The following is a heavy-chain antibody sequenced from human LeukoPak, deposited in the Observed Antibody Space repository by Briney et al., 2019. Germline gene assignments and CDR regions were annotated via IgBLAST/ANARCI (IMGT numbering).Heavy chain of an antibody. J-gene: IGHJ6*02. V-gene: IGHV3-23*01. D-gene: IGHD3-10*01. Sequence: GGSLRLSCVASEFIFSNFAMSWVRQAPGKGLEWVSTISGNAAATYYGDSVKGRFTISRDNAKNSLYLQMNSLRDEDTAVYYCARDEGITMVRGGSYYYGMDVWGQGTTVTVSS. CDR1: EFIFSNFA. CDR3: ARDEGITMVRGGSYYYGMDV. CDR2: ISGNAAAT.